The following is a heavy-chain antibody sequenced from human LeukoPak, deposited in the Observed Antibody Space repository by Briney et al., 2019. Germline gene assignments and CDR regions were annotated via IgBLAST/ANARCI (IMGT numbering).Heavy chain of an antibody. Sequence: QTLSLTCAISGDSVSSNSAAWNWIRQSPSRGLEWLGRTYYRSKWYNNYAVSVKSRITINPDTSKNQFSLQLNSVTPEDTAVYYCARAPVLYDYVWGSYRAGEFDYWGQGTLVTVSS. J-gene: IGHJ4*02. CDR2: TYYRSKWYN. V-gene: IGHV6-1*01. D-gene: IGHD3-16*02. CDR1: GDSVSSNSAA. CDR3: ARAPVLYDYVWGSYRAGEFDY.